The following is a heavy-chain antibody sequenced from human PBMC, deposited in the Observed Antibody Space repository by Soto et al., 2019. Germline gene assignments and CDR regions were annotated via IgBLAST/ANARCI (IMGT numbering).Heavy chain of an antibody. V-gene: IGHV3-15*07. J-gene: IGHJ6*02. CDR3: TTGFLEWLPITPYYYYGMDV. Sequence: PGGSLRLSCAASGFTFSNAWMNWVRQAPGKGLEWVGRIKSKTDGGTTDYAAPVKGRFTISRDDSKNTLYLQMNSLKTEDTAVYYCTTGFLEWLPITPYYYYGMDVWGQGTTVTVSS. CDR1: GFTFSNAW. D-gene: IGHD3-3*01. CDR2: IKSKTDGGTT.